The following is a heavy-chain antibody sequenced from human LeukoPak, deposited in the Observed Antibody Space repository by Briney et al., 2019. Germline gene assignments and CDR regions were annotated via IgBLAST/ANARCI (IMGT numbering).Heavy chain of an antibody. J-gene: IGHJ4*02. V-gene: IGHV3-23*01. Sequence: SGGSLRLSCAASGFTFSNYAMSWVRQAPGKGLEWVATVSGSGDRMYHADSVKGRFTISRDNSKNTIYLQMNSLRAEDTALYYCAKAAAAPGFDFWGQGTLVTVSS. CDR1: GFTFSNYA. CDR2: VSGSGDRM. CDR3: AKAAAAPGFDF. D-gene: IGHD6-13*01.